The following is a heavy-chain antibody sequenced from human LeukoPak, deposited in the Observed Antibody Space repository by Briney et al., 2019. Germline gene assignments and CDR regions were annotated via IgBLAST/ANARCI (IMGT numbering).Heavy chain of an antibody. CDR3: ARVGGHCTSTSCPPPDY. CDR2: IDSSSRYI. CDR1: GFTFSSYN. V-gene: IGHV3-21*01. D-gene: IGHD2-2*01. J-gene: IGHJ4*02. Sequence: PGGSLRLSCAASGFTFSSYNMDWVRQAPGKGLGWVSFIDSSSRYIYQAESVKGRFTISRDNAKSSLFLQMNSLRAEDTAVYYCARVGGHCTSTSCPPPDYWGQGTLVTVSS.